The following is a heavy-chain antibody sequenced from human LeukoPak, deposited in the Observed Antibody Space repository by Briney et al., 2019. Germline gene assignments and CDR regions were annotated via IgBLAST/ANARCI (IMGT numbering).Heavy chain of an antibody. J-gene: IGHJ4*02. Sequence: PGGSLRLACAASGFTFSSYSMNWVRQAPGKGLEWVSSISSSSSYIYYADSVKGRFTISRDNAKNTLYLQMNSLRAEDTAVYYCARDSRYYYDSSGYYFGYWGQGTLVTVSS. V-gene: IGHV3-21*01. CDR3: ARDSRYYYDSSGYYFGY. CDR1: GFTFSSYS. D-gene: IGHD3-22*01. CDR2: ISSSSSYI.